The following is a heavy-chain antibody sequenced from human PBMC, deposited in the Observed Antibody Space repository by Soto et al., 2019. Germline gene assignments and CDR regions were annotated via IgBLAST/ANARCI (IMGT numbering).Heavy chain of an antibody. J-gene: IGHJ4*02. CDR3: ARDPFGPLAAAGGDY. V-gene: IGHV1-18*01. D-gene: IGHD6-13*01. CDR1: GYTFTSYG. CDR2: ISAYNGNT. Sequence: QVQLVQSGAEVKKPGASVKVSCKASGYTFTSYGISWVRQAPGQGLEWMGWISAYNGNTNYAQKLQGRATMTTDTSTRTDDMELRSLRSDDTAVYYCARDPFGPLAAAGGDYWGQGTLVTVSS.